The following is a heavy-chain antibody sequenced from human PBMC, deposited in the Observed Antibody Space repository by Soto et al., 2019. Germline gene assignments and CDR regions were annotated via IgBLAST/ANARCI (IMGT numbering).Heavy chain of an antibody. D-gene: IGHD1-7*01. Sequence: GGSLRLSCAASGFTFSSYATHWVRQAPGKGLEWVAVISYDGSNKYYADSVKGRFTISRDNSKNTLYLQMNSLRAEDTAVYYCARAGYNWNYVDHYYYGMDVWGQGTTVTVSS. CDR1: GFTFSSYA. CDR3: ARAGYNWNYVDHYYYGMDV. V-gene: IGHV3-30-3*01. J-gene: IGHJ6*02. CDR2: ISYDGSNK.